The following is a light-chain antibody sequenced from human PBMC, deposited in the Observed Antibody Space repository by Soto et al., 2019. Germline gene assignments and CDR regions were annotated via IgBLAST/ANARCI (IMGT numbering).Light chain of an antibody. J-gene: IGKJ2*01. Sequence: EIVLTQSPGTLSLSPGEGATLSCRASQSVSSYLAWYQQKPGQAPRLLIFGASGRATGIPDRFSGSGSGTDFTLTISRLEPEDFAVYFCLQYDTSPRTFGQGTKLVIK. CDR3: LQYDTSPRT. V-gene: IGKV3-20*01. CDR1: QSVSSY. CDR2: GAS.